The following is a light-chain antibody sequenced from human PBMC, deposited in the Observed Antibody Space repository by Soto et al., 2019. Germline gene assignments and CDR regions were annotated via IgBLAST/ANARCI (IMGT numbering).Light chain of an antibody. V-gene: IGKV3-11*01. CDR3: QQRSNWPPEIT. CDR1: QSVSSY. J-gene: IGKJ5*01. Sequence: EIVLTQSPATLSLSPGERATLSCRASQSVSSYLAWYQQKPGQAPRLLNYDASNRATGIPARFSGSGSGTDLTLTISSLEPEDFAVYYCQQRSNWPPEITFGQGTRLESK. CDR2: DAS.